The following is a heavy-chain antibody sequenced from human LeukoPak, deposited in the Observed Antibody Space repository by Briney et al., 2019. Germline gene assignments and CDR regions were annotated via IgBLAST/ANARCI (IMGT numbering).Heavy chain of an antibody. V-gene: IGHV3-23*01. D-gene: IGHD5-12*01. CDR1: GFTFSSYA. CDR3: AKDGWLRPEGIDY. J-gene: IGHJ4*02. Sequence: GSLRLSCAASGFTFSSYAMSWVRQAPGKGLEWVSAISGSGGSTYYADSVKGRFTTSRDNSKSTLYLQMNSLRAEDTAVYYCAKDGWLRPEGIDYWGQGTLVTVSS. CDR2: ISGSGGST.